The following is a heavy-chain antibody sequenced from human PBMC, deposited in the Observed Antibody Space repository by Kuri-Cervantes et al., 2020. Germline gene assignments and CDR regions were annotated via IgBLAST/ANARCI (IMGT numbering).Heavy chain of an antibody. D-gene: IGHD3-3*01. CDR3: ARARSRDFFGAFLDY. J-gene: IGHJ4*02. CDR1: GGSISSSTYY. CDR2: INHSGST. Sequence: GSLRLSCTVSGGSISSSTYYWGWIRQPPGKGLEWIGEINHSGSTNYNPSLKSRVTISVDTSKNQFSLKLSSVTAADTAVYYCARARSRDFFGAFLDYWGQGTLVTVSS. V-gene: IGHV4-39*07.